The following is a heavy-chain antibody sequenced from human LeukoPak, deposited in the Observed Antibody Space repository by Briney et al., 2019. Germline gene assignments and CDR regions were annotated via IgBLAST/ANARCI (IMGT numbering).Heavy chain of an antibody. CDR3: ARGAETESCGSLVYFDY. Sequence: ASVKVSCKASGYTFTSYGISWVRQPPGQGIEWMGLICTYSGNTNFAQKLQGRVTMTTDTSTSTAYMELRSLRSDDTAVYFCARGAETESCGSLVYFDYWGQGTLVSVSS. CDR2: ICTYSGNT. V-gene: IGHV1-18*01. CDR1: GYTFTSYG. J-gene: IGHJ4*02. D-gene: IGHD2-21*01.